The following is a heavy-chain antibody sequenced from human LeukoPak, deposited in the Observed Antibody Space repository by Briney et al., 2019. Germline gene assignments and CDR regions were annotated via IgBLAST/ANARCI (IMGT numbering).Heavy chain of an antibody. CDR3: ARERGYCSGGSCYSTWFDP. V-gene: IGHV4-61*01. J-gene: IGHJ5*02. D-gene: IGHD2-15*01. CDR2: IYYSGST. Sequence: PAETLSLTCTVSGGSISSGNYYGSWIRQPPGKGLEWIGYIYYSGSTNYNPSLKSRVTISVDTSKNQFSLKLSSVTAADTAVYYCARERGYCSGGSCYSTWFDPWGQGTLVTVSS. CDR1: GGSISSGNYY.